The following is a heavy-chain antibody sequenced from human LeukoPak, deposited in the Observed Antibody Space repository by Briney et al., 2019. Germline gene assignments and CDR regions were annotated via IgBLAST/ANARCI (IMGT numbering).Heavy chain of an antibody. J-gene: IGHJ3*02. CDR1: GGSISSYY. D-gene: IGHD3-16*02. CDR3: ARGRGVIGAFDI. Sequence: SETLSLTCTVSGGSISSYYWGWIRQPPGKGLEWIGSIYYSGSTYYNPSLKSRVTISVDTSKNQFSLKLSSVTAADTAVYYCARGRGVIGAFDIWGQGTMVTVSS. CDR2: IYYSGST. V-gene: IGHV4-39*07.